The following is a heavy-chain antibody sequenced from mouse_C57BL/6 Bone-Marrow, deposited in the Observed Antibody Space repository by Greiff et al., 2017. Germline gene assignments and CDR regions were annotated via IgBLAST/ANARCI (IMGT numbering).Heavy chain of an antibody. CDR3: ARGCNYDYAMDY. CDR2: INPNYGTT. Sequence: EVQLQQPGPELVKPGASVKISCKASGYSFTDYNMNWVKQSNGKSLEWIGVINPNYGTTSYNQKFKGKATLTVDQSSSTAYMQLNSLTSEDSADYYSARGCNYDYAMDYWGQGTSVTVSS. D-gene: IGHD3-3*01. J-gene: IGHJ4*01. CDR1: GYSFTDYN. V-gene: IGHV1-39*01.